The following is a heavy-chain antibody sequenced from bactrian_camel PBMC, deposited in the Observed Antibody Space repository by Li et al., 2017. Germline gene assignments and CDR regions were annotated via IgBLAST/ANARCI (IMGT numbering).Heavy chain of an antibody. CDR3: TKDLWGSIN. Sequence: VQLVESGGGSVQAGGSLRLSCAASGFTFNNYAMNWVRQAPGKGLEWVSAIGSGGGGGTTYYPDSVKGRFTISQDNAKSTLYLQLNSLKTEDTAMYYCTKDLWGSINWGQETQVTVS. J-gene: IGHJ4*01. D-gene: IGHD5*01. CDR1: GFTFNNYA. V-gene: IGHV3S31*01. CDR2: IGSGGGGGTT.